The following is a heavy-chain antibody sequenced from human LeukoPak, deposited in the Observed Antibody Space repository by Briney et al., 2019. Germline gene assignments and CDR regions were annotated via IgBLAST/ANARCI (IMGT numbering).Heavy chain of an antibody. D-gene: IGHD3-10*01. CDR1: GYTFTGYY. CDR3: ARAGELLYNFFDY. J-gene: IGHJ4*02. Sequence: ASVKVSCKASGYTFTGYYMHWVRQAPGQGLEWMGWINPNSGGTNYAQKFQGWVTMTRDTSISTAYMELSRLRSDDTAVYYCARAGELLYNFFDYWGQGTLVTVSS. CDR2: INPNSGGT. V-gene: IGHV1-2*04.